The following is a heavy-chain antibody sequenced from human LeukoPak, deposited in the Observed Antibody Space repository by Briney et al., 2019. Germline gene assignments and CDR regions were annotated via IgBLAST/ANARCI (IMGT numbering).Heavy chain of an antibody. CDR2: IYHSGST. D-gene: IGHD6-19*01. J-gene: IGHJ5*02. CDR1: GYSISSGYY. CDR3: ARGPRAFYSSGWYVRRWFDP. V-gene: IGHV4-38-2*02. Sequence: SETLSLTCTVSGYSISSGYYWGWIRQPPGKGLEWIGNIYHSGSTYYNPSLKSRVTISVDTSKNQFSLKLSSVTAADTAVYYCARGPRAFYSSGWYVRRWFDPWGQGTLVTVSS.